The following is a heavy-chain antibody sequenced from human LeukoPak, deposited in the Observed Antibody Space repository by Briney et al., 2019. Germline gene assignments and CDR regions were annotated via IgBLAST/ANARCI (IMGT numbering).Heavy chain of an antibody. D-gene: IGHD5-18*01. J-gene: IGHJ5*02. CDR2: IYSRGNT. V-gene: IGHV4-39*07. CDR1: GASISSSSSY. Sequence: SETLSLTCTVSGASISSSSSYWGWIRQPPGKGLEWLGNIYSRGNTYYKPSLRSRVTISIDTSKNQFSLRLTSVTAADTAIYYCAKGAGGFSYYNWFDPWGQGTLVTVSS. CDR3: AKGAGGFSYYNWFDP.